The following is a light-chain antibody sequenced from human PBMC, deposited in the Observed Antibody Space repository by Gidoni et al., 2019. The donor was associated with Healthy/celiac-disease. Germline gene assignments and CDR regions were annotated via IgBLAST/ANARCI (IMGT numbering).Light chain of an antibody. CDR1: SSNIGSNT. Sequence: QSVLPQPPSASGTPGQRVTISCSGSSSNIGSNTVRWYQQLPVTAPKLLIYTNSQRPSRVPDRFSASKSGTSASLAISGLQSEDEADYYCGAWDDSLKGVVFGGGTKLTVL. V-gene: IGLV1-44*01. J-gene: IGLJ2*01. CDR2: TNS. CDR3: GAWDDSLKGVV.